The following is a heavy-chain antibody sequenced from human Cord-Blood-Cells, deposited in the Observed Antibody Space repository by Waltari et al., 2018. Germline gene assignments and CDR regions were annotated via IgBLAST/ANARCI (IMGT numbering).Heavy chain of an antibody. CDR3: ARGPPGYDSSGAWYFDL. CDR1: GGSISRSNW. D-gene: IGHD3-22*01. Sequence: QVQLQESGPGLVKPSGTLSLTCAVSGGSISRSNWWSWVRQPPGKGLEWIGEIYHSGSTNYNPSLKSRVTISVDTSKNQFSLKLSSVTAADTAVYYCARGPPGYDSSGAWYFDLWGRGTLVTVSS. J-gene: IGHJ2*01. CDR2: IYHSGST. V-gene: IGHV4-4*02.